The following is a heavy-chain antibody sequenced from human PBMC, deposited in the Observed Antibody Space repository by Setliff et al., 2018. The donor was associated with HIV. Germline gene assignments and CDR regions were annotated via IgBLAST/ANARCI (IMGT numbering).Heavy chain of an antibody. CDR3: AREGDGIDF. D-gene: IGHD2-21*02. J-gene: IGHJ4*02. CDR1: GGSITSSTYY. Sequence: SETMSLTCTVSGGSITSSTYYWGWIRQPPGKGLEWIGTVHYTGNTYHNPSLKSRVTISVEVSKNQISLKLTAVTAADSAVYYCAREGDGIDFWGQGTLVTVSS. V-gene: IGHV4-39*02. CDR2: VHYTGNT.